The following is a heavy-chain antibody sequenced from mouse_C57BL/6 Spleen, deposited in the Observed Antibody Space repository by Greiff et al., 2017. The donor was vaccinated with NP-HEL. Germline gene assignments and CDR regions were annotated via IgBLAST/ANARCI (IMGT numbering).Heavy chain of an antibody. CDR3: ARGGGYGNFDY. J-gene: IGHJ2*01. V-gene: IGHV5-4*03. CDR2: ISDGGSYT. CDR1: GFTFSSYA. D-gene: IGHD2-1*01. Sequence: EVKLVESGGGLVKPGGSLKLSCAASGFTFSSYAMSWVRQTPEKRLEWVATISDGGSYTYYPDNVKGRFTISRDNAKNNLYLQMSHLKSEDTAMYYCARGGGYGNFDYWGQGTTLTVSS.